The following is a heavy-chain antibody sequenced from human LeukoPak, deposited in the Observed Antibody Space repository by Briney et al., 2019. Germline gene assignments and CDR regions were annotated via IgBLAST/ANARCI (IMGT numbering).Heavy chain of an antibody. Sequence: SETLSLTCTVSGGSISSGDYYWSWIRQPPGKGLEWIGYIYYTGSTYYNPSLKSRVTISVDTSKNQFSLKLSSVPAADTAVYYCAREGHSSSSGYWGQGTLVTVSS. CDR1: GGSISSGDYY. CDR3: AREGHSSSSGY. CDR2: IYYTGST. J-gene: IGHJ4*02. V-gene: IGHV4-30-4*08. D-gene: IGHD6-6*01.